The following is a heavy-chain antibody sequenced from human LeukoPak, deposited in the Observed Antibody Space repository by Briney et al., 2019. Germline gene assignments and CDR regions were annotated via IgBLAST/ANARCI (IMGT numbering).Heavy chain of an antibody. CDR2: ISYDGSNK. Sequence: PGRSLRLSCAASGYTFSSYAMHWVRQAPGKGLEWVAAISYDGSNKYYADSVKGRFTISRDNSKNTLYLQMNSLRAEDTAVYYCARVVVAFDYWGQGTLVTVSS. D-gene: IGHD2-15*01. CDR3: ARVVVAFDY. V-gene: IGHV3-30-3*01. CDR1: GYTFSSYA. J-gene: IGHJ4*02.